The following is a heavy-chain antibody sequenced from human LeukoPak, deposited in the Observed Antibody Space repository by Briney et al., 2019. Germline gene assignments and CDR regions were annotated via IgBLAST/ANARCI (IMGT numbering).Heavy chain of an antibody. CDR3: ARFAYCGGHCWYYFDY. D-gene: IGHD2-21*02. CDR2: IYSSGST. Sequence: SETLSLTCTVSGGSISSYYWSWIRQPPGKGREWIGYIYSSGSTNYNPSLKSRITISVDTSKNQFSLKLSSVIAADTAVYYCARFAYCGGHCWYYFDYWGQGSLVTVSS. V-gene: IGHV4-59*01. J-gene: IGHJ4*02. CDR1: GGSISSYY.